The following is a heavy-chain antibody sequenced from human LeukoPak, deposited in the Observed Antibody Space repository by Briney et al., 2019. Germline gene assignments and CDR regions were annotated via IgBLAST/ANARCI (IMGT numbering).Heavy chain of an antibody. D-gene: IGHD3-22*01. J-gene: IGHJ4*02. CDR3: ARAYYDSSGYYYDTPRYYFDY. V-gene: IGHV1-46*01. CDR2: INPSGGST. Sequence: ASAKVSCKASGYTFTSYHMHWVRQAPGQGLEWMGMINPSGGSTTYAQKFQGRVTMTRDTSTSTAYMELSSLRSEDTAVYYCARAYYDSSGYYYDTPRYYFDYWGQGTLVTVSS. CDR1: GYTFTSYH.